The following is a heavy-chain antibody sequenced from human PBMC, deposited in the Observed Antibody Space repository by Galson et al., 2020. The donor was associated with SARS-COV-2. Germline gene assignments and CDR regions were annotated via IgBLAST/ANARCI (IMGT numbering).Heavy chain of an antibody. CDR1: GFTFSSYL. CDR3: ARDLPLRAYYYYAMDV. Sequence: GGSLRLSCEVSGFTFSSYLFNWVRQAPGKGLEWLALISHDGRDKYYADSVQGRFTVSRDNSKSTLYLEMNSLRHEDTAVYYCARDLPLRAYYYYAMDVWGQGTTVTVSS. V-gene: IGHV3-30*03. J-gene: IGHJ6*02. D-gene: IGHD3-16*01. CDR2: ISHDGRDK.